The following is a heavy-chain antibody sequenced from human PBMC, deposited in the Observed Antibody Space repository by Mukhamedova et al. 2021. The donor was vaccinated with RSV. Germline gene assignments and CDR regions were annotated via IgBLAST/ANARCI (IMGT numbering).Heavy chain of an antibody. CDR2: TRNKANSHTT. J-gene: IGHJ4*01. V-gene: IGHV3-72*01. Sequence: GFTFSDYYIDWVRQAPGKGLEWVGRTRNKANSHTTEYAASVKGRSTFSRDDSENSLYLRMNSLKTEDMAVYYCVRVDSSGFYSFD. CDR1: GFTFSDYY. D-gene: IGHD3-22*01. CDR3: VRVDSSGFYSFD.